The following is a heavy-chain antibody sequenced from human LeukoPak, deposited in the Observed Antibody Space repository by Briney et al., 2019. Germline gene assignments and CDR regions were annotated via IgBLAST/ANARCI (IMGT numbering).Heavy chain of an antibody. V-gene: IGHV4-34*01. CDR3: ARAASDYGDTRGRGSDYGMDV. D-gene: IGHD4-17*01. CDR1: GGSFRGYY. CDR2: INHSGST. J-gene: IGHJ6*02. Sequence: SETLSLTCAVYGGSFRGYYWSWIRQPPGKGLEWIGEINHSGSTNYNPSLKSRVTISVDTSKNQFSLKLSSVTAADTAVYYCARAASDYGDTRGRGSDYGMDVWGQGTTVTVSS.